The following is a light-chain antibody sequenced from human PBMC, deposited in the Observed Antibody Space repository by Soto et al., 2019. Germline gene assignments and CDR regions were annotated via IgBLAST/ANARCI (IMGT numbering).Light chain of an antibody. CDR1: QSVSSSY. CDR2: GAS. V-gene: IGKV3-20*01. Sequence: EIVLTQSPGTLSLSPGERATLSCRASQSVSSSYLAWYHQKPGQAPRLLIYGASIRATGIPDRFSGSGSGTDFTLTISRLEPEDFAVDYCQQYGSSPLTFGGRTKVEIK. CDR3: QQYGSSPLT. J-gene: IGKJ4*01.